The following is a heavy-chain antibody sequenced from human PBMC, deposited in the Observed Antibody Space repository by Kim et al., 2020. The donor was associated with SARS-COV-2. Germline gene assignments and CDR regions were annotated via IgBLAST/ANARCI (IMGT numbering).Heavy chain of an antibody. J-gene: IGHJ6*02. Sequence: SVKVSCKASGGTFSSYTISWVRQAPGQGLEWMGRIIPILGIANYAQKFQGRVTITADKSTSTAYMELSSLRSEDTAVYYCARVPVVQQLVASYYYYGMDVWGQGTTVTVSS. D-gene: IGHD6-13*01. CDR2: IIPILGIA. V-gene: IGHV1-69*02. CDR3: ARVPVVQQLVASYYYYGMDV. CDR1: GGTFSSYT.